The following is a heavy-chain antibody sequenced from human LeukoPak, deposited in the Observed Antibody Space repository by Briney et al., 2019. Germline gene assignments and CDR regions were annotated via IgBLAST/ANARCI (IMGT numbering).Heavy chain of an antibody. V-gene: IGHV3-23*01. Sequence: GGSLRLSCAASGFTFNNYAMSWVRQAPGKGLEWVSAISGSGGATYYADSVKGRFTISRDNSKNTLFLHMNSLRVEDTAVYYCAKTRAAAGIPRDYFDYWGQGTLVTVSS. CDR2: ISGSGGAT. J-gene: IGHJ4*02. CDR1: GFTFNNYA. CDR3: AKTRAAAGIPRDYFDY. D-gene: IGHD6-13*01.